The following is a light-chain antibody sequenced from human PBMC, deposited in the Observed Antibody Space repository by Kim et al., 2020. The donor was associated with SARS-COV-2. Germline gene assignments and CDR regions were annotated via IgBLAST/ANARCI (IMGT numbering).Light chain of an antibody. CDR3: HSGSSSDDRRV. CDR1: SLRSYY. Sequence: LGQTVRITCQGDSLRSYYASWYQQKPGQAPVLVIFAKNNRPAGIPDRLSGSNAGDAASLTITGAQAEDEADYYCHSGSSSDDRRVFGGGTKLTVL. CDR2: AKN. J-gene: IGLJ3*02. V-gene: IGLV3-19*01.